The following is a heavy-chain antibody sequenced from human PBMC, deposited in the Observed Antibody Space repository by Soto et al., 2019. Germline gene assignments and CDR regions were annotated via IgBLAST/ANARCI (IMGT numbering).Heavy chain of an antibody. CDR2: IYYSGST. V-gene: IGHV4-59*01. CDR3: ARVRDLRGYSYGYWFDP. J-gene: IGHJ5*02. Sequence: TLSLTCTVSGGSISSYYWSWIRQPPGKGLEWIGYIYYSGSTNYNPSLKSRVTISVDTSKNQFSLKLSSVTAADTAVYYCARVRDLRGYSYGYWFDPWGQGTPVTVSS. D-gene: IGHD5-18*01. CDR1: GGSISSYY.